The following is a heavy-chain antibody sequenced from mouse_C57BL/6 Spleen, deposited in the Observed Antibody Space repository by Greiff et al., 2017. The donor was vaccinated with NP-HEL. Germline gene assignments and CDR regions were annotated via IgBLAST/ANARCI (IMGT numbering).Heavy chain of an antibody. Sequence: QVQLQQPGAELVRPGSSVKLSCKASGYTFTSYWMHWVKQRPIQGLEWIGNIDPSDSDTHYNQKFKDKATLTVDKSSSTAYMQLSSLTSEDSAVYYCARGYYGSSYYYWGQGTTLTVSS. J-gene: IGHJ2*01. CDR3: ARGYYGSSYYY. CDR1: GYTFTSYW. CDR2: IDPSDSDT. D-gene: IGHD1-1*01. V-gene: IGHV1-52*01.